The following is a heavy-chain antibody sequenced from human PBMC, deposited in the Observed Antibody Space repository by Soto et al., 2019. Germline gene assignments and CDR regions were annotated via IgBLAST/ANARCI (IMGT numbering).Heavy chain of an antibody. CDR3: LHKGGGDRILDY. CDR1: GFSLSTSGVG. D-gene: IGHD3-16*01. CDR2: IYWDDYK. V-gene: IGHV2-5*02. Sequence: QITLKESGPALVKPTQTLTLTCTFSGFSLSTSGVGVGWIRQPPGEALEWLALIYWDDYKHFSPSLESRPNTTKDHSKNQGVLKMTNRDPVDKPTYHSLHKGGGDRILDYWGQGTLVTVSS. J-gene: IGHJ4*02.